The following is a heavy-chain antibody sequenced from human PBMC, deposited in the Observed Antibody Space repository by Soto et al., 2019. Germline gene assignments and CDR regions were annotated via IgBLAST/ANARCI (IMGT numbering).Heavy chain of an antibody. D-gene: IGHD5-18*01. V-gene: IGHV3-30*18. CDR2: ISYDGSNK. CDR1: GFTFSSYG. CDR3: AKGVQLWLTPYYFDY. Sequence: GGSLRLSCAASGFTFSSYGMHWVRQAPGKGLEWVAVISYDGSNKYYADSVKGRFTISRDNSKNTLYLQMNSLRAEDTAVYYCAKGVQLWLTPYYFDYWGQGTLVTV. J-gene: IGHJ4*02.